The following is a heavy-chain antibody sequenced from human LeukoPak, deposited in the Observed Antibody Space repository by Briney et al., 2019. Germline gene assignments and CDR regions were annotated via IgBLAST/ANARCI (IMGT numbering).Heavy chain of an antibody. D-gene: IGHD3-10*01. CDR1: GGSISSYY. J-gene: IGHJ4*02. CDR3: ARGTGSYYYGSVSYWPSYYFDY. CDR2: IYYSGST. Sequence: SETLSLTCTVSGGSISSYYWSWIRQPPGKGLEWIGYIYYSGSTNYNPSLKSRVTISVDTSKNQFSLKLSSVTAADTAVYYCARGTGSYYYGSVSYWPSYYFDYWGQGTLVTVSS. V-gene: IGHV4-59*01.